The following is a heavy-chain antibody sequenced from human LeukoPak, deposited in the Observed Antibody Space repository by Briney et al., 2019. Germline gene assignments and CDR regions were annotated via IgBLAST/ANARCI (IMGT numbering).Heavy chain of an antibody. D-gene: IGHD4-23*01. CDR3: AKNVGGFDY. V-gene: IGHV3-23*01. CDR1: GFTFSSYA. J-gene: IGHJ4*02. CDR2: ISGSGGKT. Sequence: GGSLRLSCAASGFTFSSYAMSWVRQAPGKGLEWGSGISGSGGKTYYADSVKGRFTISRDNFKNTLYLQMNSLRAEDTAVYYCAKNVGGFDYWGQGTLVTVSS.